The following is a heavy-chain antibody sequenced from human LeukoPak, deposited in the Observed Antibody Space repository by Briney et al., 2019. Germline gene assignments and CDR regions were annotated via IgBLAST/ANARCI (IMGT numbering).Heavy chain of an antibody. CDR3: ASLPGFYYYYYNMDV. J-gene: IGHJ6*03. D-gene: IGHD3-9*01. CDR2: INHSGST. Sequence: SETLSLTCAVYGCSFSGYYWSWIRQPPGKGLEWIGEINHSGSTNYNPYLKSRVTISVDTSKNQFSLKLSSVTAADTAVYDCASLPGFYYYYYNMDVWGKGTTVTVSS. CDR1: GCSFSGYY. V-gene: IGHV4-34*01.